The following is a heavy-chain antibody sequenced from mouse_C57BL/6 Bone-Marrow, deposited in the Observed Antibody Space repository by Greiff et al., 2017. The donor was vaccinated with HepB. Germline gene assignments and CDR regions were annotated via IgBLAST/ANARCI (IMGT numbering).Heavy chain of an antibody. Sequence: EVQLQQSGPELVKPGASVKISCKASGYSFTDYNMNWVKQSNGKSLEWIGVINPNYGTTSYNQKFKGKATLTVDQSSSTAYMQLNSLTSEDSAVYYCARSPLLSIYYYGSSYGYWGQGTLVTVSA. V-gene: IGHV1-39*01. CDR3: ARSPLLSIYYYGSSYGY. D-gene: IGHD1-1*01. CDR2: INPNYGTT. J-gene: IGHJ3*01. CDR1: GYSFTDYN.